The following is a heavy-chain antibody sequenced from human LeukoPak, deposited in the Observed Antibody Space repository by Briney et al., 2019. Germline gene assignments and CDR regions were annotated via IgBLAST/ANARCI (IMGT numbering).Heavy chain of an antibody. Sequence: GASVKVSCKASGGTFSSYTISWVRQAPGQGLEWMGRIIPILGIANYAQKFQGRVAITADKSTSTAYMELSSLRSEDTAVYYCARRFYGGNSYFDYWGQGTLVTVSS. J-gene: IGHJ4*02. CDR2: IIPILGIA. CDR1: GGTFSSYT. V-gene: IGHV1-69*02. D-gene: IGHD4-23*01. CDR3: ARRFYGGNSYFDY.